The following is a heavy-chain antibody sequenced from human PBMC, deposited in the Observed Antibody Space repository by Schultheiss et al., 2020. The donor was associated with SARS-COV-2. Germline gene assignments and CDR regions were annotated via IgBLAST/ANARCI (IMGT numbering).Heavy chain of an antibody. V-gene: IGHV4-39*07. D-gene: IGHD7-27*01. Sequence: SETLSLTCTVSDGSISSGGYYWNWFRQPPGKGLEWIGEINHSGSTYYNPSLKSRVTISVDTSKNQFSLKLSSVTAADTAVYYCVTGVRPDDAFDIWGQGTMVTVSS. CDR1: DGSISSGGYY. J-gene: IGHJ3*02. CDR3: VTGVRPDDAFDI. CDR2: INHSGST.